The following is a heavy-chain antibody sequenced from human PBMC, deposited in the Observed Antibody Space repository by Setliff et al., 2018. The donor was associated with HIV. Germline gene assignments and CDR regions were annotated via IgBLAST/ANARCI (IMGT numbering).Heavy chain of an antibody. CDR3: ARDDAVGGGYLDY. V-gene: IGHV3-23*01. Sequence: PGGSLRLSCAASGFIFSNYGMTWVRQSPGKGLQWLTAITGGGDKIDYINSVKGRFTISRDNSKNMLYLEMTSLRAEDTAVYYCARDDAVGGGYLDYWGQGTLVTVPS. D-gene: IGHD6-19*01. J-gene: IGHJ4*02. CDR1: GFIFSNYG. CDR2: ITGGGDKI.